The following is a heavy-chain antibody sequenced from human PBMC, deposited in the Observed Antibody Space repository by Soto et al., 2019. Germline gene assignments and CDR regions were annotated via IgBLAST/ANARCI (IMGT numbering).Heavy chain of an antibody. J-gene: IGHJ6*03. CDR3: ASLIAAAGTYYYYMDV. CDR1: GGSISSYY. V-gene: IGHV4-59*08. D-gene: IGHD6-13*01. CDR2: IYYSGST. Sequence: ASETLSLTCTVSGGSISSYYWSWIRQPPGKGLEWIGYIYYSGSTNYNPSLKSRVTISVDTSKNQFSLKLSSVTAADTAVYYCASLIAAAGTYYYYMDVWGKGTTVTVSS.